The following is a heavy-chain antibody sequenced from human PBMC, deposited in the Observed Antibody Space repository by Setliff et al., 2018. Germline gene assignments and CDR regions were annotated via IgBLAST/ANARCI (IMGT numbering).Heavy chain of an antibody. J-gene: IGHJ4*02. D-gene: IGHD3-10*01. CDR2: ISGSGGST. Sequence: GGSLRLSCAASGFTFSSYSMNWVRQAPGKGLEWVSAISGSGGSTYYADSVKGRFTISRDNSKNTLYLQMNSLRAEDTAVYYCAKDGAMVRGVIIWTDYWGQGTLVTVSS. CDR3: AKDGAMVRGVIIWTDY. V-gene: IGHV3-23*01. CDR1: GFTFSSYS.